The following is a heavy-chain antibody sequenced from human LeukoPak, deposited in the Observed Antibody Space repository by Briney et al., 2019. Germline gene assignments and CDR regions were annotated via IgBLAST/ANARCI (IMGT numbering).Heavy chain of an antibody. V-gene: IGHV4-59*11. D-gene: IGHD5-24*01. CDR2: IYYSGST. CDR1: GGSIISHY. Sequence: PSETLSLTCTVSGGSIISHYWSWIRQPPGKGLEWIGYIYYSGSTNYNPSLKSRVTISVDTSKNQFSLKLSSVTAADTAVYYCARVAGRWLPARYFHYWGQGTLVTVSS. J-gene: IGHJ4*02. CDR3: ARVAGRWLPARYFHY.